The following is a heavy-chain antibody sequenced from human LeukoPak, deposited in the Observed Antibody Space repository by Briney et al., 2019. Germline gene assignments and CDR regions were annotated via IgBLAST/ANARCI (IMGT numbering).Heavy chain of an antibody. J-gene: IGHJ6*02. Sequence: ASVKVSCKASGYTFTSYDINWVRQATGQGLEWMGWMNPNSGNTGYAQKFQGRVTMTRNTSISTAYMELSSLRSEDTAVYYCARSSVATITYPSYYYYYYGMDVWGQGTTVTVSS. V-gene: IGHV1-8*01. CDR2: MNPNSGNT. D-gene: IGHD5-12*01. CDR3: ARSSVATITYPSYYYYYYGMDV. CDR1: GYTFTSYD.